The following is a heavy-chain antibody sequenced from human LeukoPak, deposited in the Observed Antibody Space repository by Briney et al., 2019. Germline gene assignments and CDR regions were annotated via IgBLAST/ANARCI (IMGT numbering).Heavy chain of an antibody. CDR1: GYTFTVYY. V-gene: IGHV1-2*06. CDR3: ARDPLDRNSHYYYYGMDV. J-gene: IGHJ6*02. D-gene: IGHD2/OR15-2a*01. CDR2: INPNSGGT. Sequence: ASVTVSCTASGYTFTVYYMHWVRQAPGRGLEWMGRINPNSGGTNYAQKFQGRVTMTRDTSISTAYMELSRLRSDDTAVYYCARDPLDRNSHYYYYGMDVWGQGTTVTVSS.